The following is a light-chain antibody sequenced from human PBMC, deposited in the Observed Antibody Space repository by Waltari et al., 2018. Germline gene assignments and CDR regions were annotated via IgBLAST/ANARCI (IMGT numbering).Light chain of an antibody. CDR3: QQYNNWPSMYT. V-gene: IGKV3-15*01. CDR1: QSVSSN. Sequence: EIVMTQSPATLYVSPGERATLSCRARQSVSSNLAWYQQKPGQAPRLLTYGASTRATGIPARFSGSGSGTEFTLTISSMQSEDFAVYYCQQYNNWPSMYTFGQGTKLEIK. J-gene: IGKJ2*01. CDR2: GAS.